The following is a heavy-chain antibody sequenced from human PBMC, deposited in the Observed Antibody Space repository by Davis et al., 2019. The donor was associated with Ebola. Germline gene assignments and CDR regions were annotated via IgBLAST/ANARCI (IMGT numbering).Heavy chain of an antibody. Sequence: GGSLRLSCAASGFPFSSYSMNWVRQAPGKGLEWVSSISSSSSYIYYADSVKGRFTITRHNSKNTLYLQMNSLRAEDTAVYYCARAHDLGMDVWGQGTTVTVSS. CDR3: ARAHDLGMDV. CDR2: ISSSSSYI. V-gene: IGHV3-21*04. D-gene: IGHD3-3*01. J-gene: IGHJ6*02. CDR1: GFPFSSYS.